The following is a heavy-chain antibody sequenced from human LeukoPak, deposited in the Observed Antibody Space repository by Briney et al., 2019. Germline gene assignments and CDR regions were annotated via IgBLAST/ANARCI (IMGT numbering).Heavy chain of an antibody. CDR2: ISSSSSYI. V-gene: IGHV3-21*01. J-gene: IGHJ3*02. CDR3: ARAIVRATIDAFDI. CDR1: GFTFSSYS. D-gene: IGHD1-26*01. Sequence: GGSLRLSCAASGFTFSSYSMNWVRQAPGKGLEWVSSISSSSSYIYYADSVKGRFTISRDNAKNSLYLQMNSLRAEDTAVYYYARAIVRATIDAFDIWGQGTMVTVSS.